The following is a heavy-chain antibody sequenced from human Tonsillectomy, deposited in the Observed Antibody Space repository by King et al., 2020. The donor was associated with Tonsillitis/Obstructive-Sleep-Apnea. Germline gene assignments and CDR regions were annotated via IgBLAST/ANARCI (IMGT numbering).Heavy chain of an antibody. CDR1: GGSISSYY. CDR2: IYYSGST. CDR3: ACQRYSSSWYSFDI. V-gene: IGHV4-59*01. J-gene: IGHJ3*02. D-gene: IGHD6-13*01. Sequence: QLQESGPGLVKPSETLSLTCTVSGGSISSYYWSWIRQPPGKRLEWIGYIYYSGSTNYNPSLKSRVTISVDTSKNQLSLKLSSVTAADTAVYYCACQRYSSSWYSFDIWGQGTMVTVSS.